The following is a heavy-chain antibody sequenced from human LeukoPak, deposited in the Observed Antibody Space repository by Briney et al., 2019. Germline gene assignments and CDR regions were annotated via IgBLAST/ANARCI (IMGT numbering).Heavy chain of an antibody. CDR2: INSDGSST. CDR1: GFTFNIYW. D-gene: IGHD5-24*01. J-gene: IGHJ4*02. V-gene: IGHV3-74*01. Sequence: PGGSLRLSCAASGFTFNIYWVHWVRQAPGKGLVWDSCINSDGSSTIYADSVKGRFTISRDNAKDTVYLQMNSLRAEDTAVYYCARESIRDGYRNLDYRGQGTLVTVSA. CDR3: ARESIRDGYRNLDY.